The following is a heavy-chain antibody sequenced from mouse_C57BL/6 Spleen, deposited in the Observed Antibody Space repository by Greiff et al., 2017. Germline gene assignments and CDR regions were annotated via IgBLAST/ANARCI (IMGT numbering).Heavy chain of an antibody. J-gene: IGHJ4*01. Sequence: EVKLMESGGGLVQPGGSLKLSCAASGIDFSRYWMSWVRRAPGKGLEWIGEINPDSSTINYAPSLKDKFIISRDNAKNTLYLQMSKVRSEDTALYYCASPCNYERGYAMDYWGQGTSVTVSS. V-gene: IGHV4-1*01. CDR3: ASPCNYERGYAMDY. D-gene: IGHD2-1*01. CDR2: INPDSSTI. CDR1: GIDFSRYW.